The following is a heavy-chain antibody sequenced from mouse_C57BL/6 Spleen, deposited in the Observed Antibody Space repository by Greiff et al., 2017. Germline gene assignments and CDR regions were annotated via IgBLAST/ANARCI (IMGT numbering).Heavy chain of an antibody. V-gene: IGHV1-80*01. Sequence: VQLQQSGAELVKPGASVKISCKASGYAFSSYWMNWVKQRPGKGLEWIGQIYPGDGDTNYNGKFTGKATLTADKSSSTAYMQLSSLTSEDSAVYFCARSGDYDGAWFAYWGQGTLVTVSA. CDR3: ARSGDYDGAWFAY. CDR2: IYPGDGDT. D-gene: IGHD2-4*01. J-gene: IGHJ3*01. CDR1: GYAFSSYW.